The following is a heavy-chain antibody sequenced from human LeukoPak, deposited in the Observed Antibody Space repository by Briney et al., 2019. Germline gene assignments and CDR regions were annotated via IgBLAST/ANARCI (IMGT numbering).Heavy chain of an antibody. V-gene: IGHV3-23*01. Sequence: GGSLRLSCVASGFTFSSYAMSWVRQAAGKGLEWVSSTSSSGETTYYADSVKGRFTISRDNSRNTLYLQMNSLRAEDTAVYYCAKERPHYYGTNGHYYRRDGDCWGQGTLVTVSS. CDR1: GFTFSSYA. CDR2: TSSSGETT. D-gene: IGHD3-22*01. J-gene: IGHJ4*02. CDR3: AKERPHYYGTNGHYYRRDGDC.